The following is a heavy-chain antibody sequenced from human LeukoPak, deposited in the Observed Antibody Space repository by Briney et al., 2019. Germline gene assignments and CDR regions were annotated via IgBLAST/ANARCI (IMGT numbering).Heavy chain of an antibody. CDR2: INPNSGGT. D-gene: IGHD3-22*01. Sequence: ASVKVSCKASGYTFTGCYMHWVRQAPGQGLEWMGWINPNSGGTNYAQKFQGRVTMIRDTSISTAYMELSRLRSDDTAVYYCARETYDSSGYSIDYWGQGTLVTVSS. CDR1: GYTFTGCY. CDR3: ARETYDSSGYSIDY. J-gene: IGHJ4*02. V-gene: IGHV1-2*02.